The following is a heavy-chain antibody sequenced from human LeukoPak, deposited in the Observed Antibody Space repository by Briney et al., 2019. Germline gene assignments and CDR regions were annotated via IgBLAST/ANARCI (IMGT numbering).Heavy chain of an antibody. Sequence: SETLSLTCTVSGGSISSYYWSWIRQPPGKGLEWIGYIYYSGSTNYNPSLKSRVTISVDTSKNQFSLKLSSVTAADTAVYYCARVAPRSGWYPVDYYYMDVWGKGTTVTISS. D-gene: IGHD6-19*01. CDR1: GGSISSYY. CDR3: ARVAPRSGWYPVDYYYMDV. V-gene: IGHV4-59*01. CDR2: IYYSGST. J-gene: IGHJ6*03.